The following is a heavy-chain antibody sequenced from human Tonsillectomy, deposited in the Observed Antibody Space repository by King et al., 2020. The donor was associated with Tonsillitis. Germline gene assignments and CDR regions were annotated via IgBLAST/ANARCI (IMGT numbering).Heavy chain of an antibody. CDR3: ARHSSGWDYLDY. CDR2: IIPIFGTA. D-gene: IGHD6-19*01. J-gene: IGHJ4*02. Sequence: QLVQSGAEVKKPGSSVKVSCKASGGTFSNSAASWVRQAPGQGLEWMGGIIPIFGTANYAQKFQGRVTITADESTNTVHMELSSLRFEDTALYYCARHSSGWDYLDYWGQGTLVTVSS. V-gene: IGHV1-69*01. CDR1: GGTFSNSA.